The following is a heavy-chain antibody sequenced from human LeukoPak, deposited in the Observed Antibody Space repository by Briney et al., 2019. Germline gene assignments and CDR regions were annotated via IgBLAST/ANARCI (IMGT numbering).Heavy chain of an antibody. J-gene: IGHJ3*02. D-gene: IGHD3-22*01. CDR1: GSTFSGSA. Sequence: PGGSLRLSCAASGSTFSGSAMHWVRQASGKGLEWVGRIRSKANSYATAYAASVKGRFTISRDDSKNTAYLQMNSLKTEDTAVYYCTRWYYYDSSGYPRSPYAFDIWGQGTMVTVSS. CDR2: IRSKANSYAT. CDR3: TRWYYYDSSGYPRSPYAFDI. V-gene: IGHV3-73*01.